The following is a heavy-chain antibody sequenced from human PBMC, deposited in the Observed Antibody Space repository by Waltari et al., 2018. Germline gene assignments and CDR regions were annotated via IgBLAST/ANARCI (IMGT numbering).Heavy chain of an antibody. D-gene: IGHD2-15*01. CDR2: FSYDANT. V-gene: IGHV4-39*01. J-gene: IGHJ4*02. CDR1: GCPISSTSYY. Sequence: QLQPQESGPGLVKPSETLSLTCSVSGCPISSTSYYWGWIRQPPGKGLEWIGSFSYDANTYYNPSLKSRITISVDTSKNQFSLQLRSVTAADTAIYYCARPGRVGGGSLMGLDYWGQGTLVTVSS. CDR3: ARPGRVGGGSLMGLDY.